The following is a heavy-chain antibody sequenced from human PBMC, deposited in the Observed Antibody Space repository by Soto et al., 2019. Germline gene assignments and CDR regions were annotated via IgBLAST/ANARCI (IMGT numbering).Heavy chain of an antibody. D-gene: IGHD3-3*01. V-gene: IGHV4-59*01. J-gene: IGHJ5*02. CDR1: GTSISSYY. CDR2: IHYSGTT. CDR3: ARGPVFWSGYYPINWFDP. Sequence: PSETLSLTCTVSGTSISSYYWSWIRQPPGKGLEWIANIHYSGTTNYNPSLASRVTLSVDTSKNQFSLKMTSVTAADTAMYYCARGPVFWSGYYPINWFDPWGQGTLVTVSS.